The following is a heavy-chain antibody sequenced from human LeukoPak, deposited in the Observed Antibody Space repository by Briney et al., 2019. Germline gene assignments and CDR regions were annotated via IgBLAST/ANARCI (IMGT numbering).Heavy chain of an antibody. V-gene: IGHV4-59*11. J-gene: IGHJ3*02. CDR2: IHYNGNT. CDR3: ARGNYDFWSAQHAFDI. D-gene: IGHD3-3*01. CDR1: GGSITSHY. Sequence: SETLSLTCTVSGGSITSHYWTWIRQPPGKGLEWIGYIHYNGNTNYNPSLKSRVSISVDTSKNQFSLKLTSVTAADTAVYYCARGNYDFWSAQHAFDIWGQGTMVTVSS.